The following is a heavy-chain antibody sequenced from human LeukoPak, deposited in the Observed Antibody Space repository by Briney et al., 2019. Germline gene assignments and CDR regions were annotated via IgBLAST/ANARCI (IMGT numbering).Heavy chain of an antibody. CDR1: GFTFSSYS. D-gene: IGHD3-10*01. CDR3: AREYYGSGSSFDY. CDR2: ISSSSSYI. Sequence: GGSLRLSCAASGFTFSSYSMNWVRQAPGKGLEWVSSISSSSSYIYYADSVKGRFTISRDNAKNSLYLQMNSLRAEDTAVYYCAREYYGSGSSFDYWGQGTLVTVSS. J-gene: IGHJ4*02. V-gene: IGHV3-21*01.